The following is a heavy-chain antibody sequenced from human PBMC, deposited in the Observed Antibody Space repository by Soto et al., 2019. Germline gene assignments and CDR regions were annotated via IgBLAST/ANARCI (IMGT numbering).Heavy chain of an antibody. D-gene: IGHD6-13*01. CDR2: INPNSGGT. CDR1: GYTFTCYY. V-gene: IGHV1-2*02. Sequence: SVEVSFRACGYTFTCYYRHWVRQAPGQGLEWMGWINPNSGGTNYAQKFQGRVTMTMDTSISTAYMELSRLRSDDTAVYYCAIISSWHSYFDYWGQGTLVTVYS. J-gene: IGHJ4*02. CDR3: AIISSWHSYFDY.